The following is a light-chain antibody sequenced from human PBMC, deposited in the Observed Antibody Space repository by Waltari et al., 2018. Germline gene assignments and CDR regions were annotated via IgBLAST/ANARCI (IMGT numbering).Light chain of an antibody. CDR3: LSYDSSLNAYGL. Sequence: QSVLTQPPSVSGAPGQRVTISCTGSSSNIGGSYVSWYQQLPGTTPKLLIYQDNKRPSGVSDRFSGSKSGTSASLTITGLQTEDEADYYCLSYDSSLNAYGLFGGGTRLTVL. V-gene: IGLV1-40*01. J-gene: IGLJ2*01. CDR1: SSNIGGSY. CDR2: QDN.